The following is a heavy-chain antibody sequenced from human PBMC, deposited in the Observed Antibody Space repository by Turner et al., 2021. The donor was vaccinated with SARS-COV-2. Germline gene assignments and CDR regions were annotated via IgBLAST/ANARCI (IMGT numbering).Heavy chain of an antibody. CDR3: ARFSEY. CDR2: INPSRVDA. CDR1: GYNFTGYY. V-gene: IGHV1-2*02. Sequence: QVQLVQSGAEVKKPGASVRASCQTSGYNFTGYYMHWVRQAPGQGLEWMGWINPSRVDAMSARQFQGRLTIASDTSMTTVYMHLSGLTFDDTAVYYCARFSEYWGQGTLVTVSS. J-gene: IGHJ4*02.